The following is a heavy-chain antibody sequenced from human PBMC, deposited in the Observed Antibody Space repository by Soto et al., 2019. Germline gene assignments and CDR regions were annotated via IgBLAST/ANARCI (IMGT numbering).Heavy chain of an antibody. D-gene: IGHD2-2*01. V-gene: IGHV4-59*08. Sequence: KSSETLSLTCTVSGGSISSYHWSWIRQPPGKGLEWIGYIHYSGITSYNPSLKSRVNISVDTSKSQFSLRLSSVTAADTAVYYCARQAREGDNSAVHWGQGTVVTVSS. J-gene: IGHJ4*02. CDR1: GGSISSYH. CDR3: ARQAREGDNSAVH. CDR2: IHYSGIT.